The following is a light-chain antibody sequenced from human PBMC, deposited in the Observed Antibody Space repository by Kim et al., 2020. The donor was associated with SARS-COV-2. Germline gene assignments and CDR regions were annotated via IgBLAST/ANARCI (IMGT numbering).Light chain of an antibody. V-gene: IGLV2-11*03. J-gene: IGLJ1*01. Sequence: QSVTMSCTGTSRDVGGYNYVSWYQQHPGKAPKLMIYDVSKWPSGVPDRFSGSKSGNTASLTISGLQAEDEADYYCCSYAGSFTFVFGTGTKVTVL. CDR1: SRDVGGYNY. CDR3: CSYAGSFTFV. CDR2: DVS.